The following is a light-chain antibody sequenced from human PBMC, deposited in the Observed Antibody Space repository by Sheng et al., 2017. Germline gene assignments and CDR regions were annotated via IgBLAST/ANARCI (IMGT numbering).Light chain of an antibody. CDR2: GAS. CDR1: QDINNY. Sequence: DIQMTQSPSAMSASVGDRVIITCRASQDINNYLAWYQQKPGKAPKRLIYGASNLQYRVPSRFSGSGSGTEFTLTISGLQPEDFASYYCLQXKSFPRTFGQGTKGGNQT. J-gene: IGKJ1*01. V-gene: IGKV1-17*03. CDR3: LQXKSFPRT.